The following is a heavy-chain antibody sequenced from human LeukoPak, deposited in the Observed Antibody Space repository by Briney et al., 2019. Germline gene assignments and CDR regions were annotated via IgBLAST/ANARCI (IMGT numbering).Heavy chain of an antibody. Sequence: PSETLSLTCTVSGGSISGYYWTWIRQSPGKRPEWLAYVRYTGSPNYNPSLKSRLTISVDTSKNQFSLKLTFVTAADTAVYYCAGHHPRNTVDFWGQGTLVTVSS. V-gene: IGHV4-59*08. D-gene: IGHD2/OR15-2a*01. J-gene: IGHJ4*02. CDR3: AGHHPRNTVDF. CDR1: GGSISGYY. CDR2: VRYTGSP.